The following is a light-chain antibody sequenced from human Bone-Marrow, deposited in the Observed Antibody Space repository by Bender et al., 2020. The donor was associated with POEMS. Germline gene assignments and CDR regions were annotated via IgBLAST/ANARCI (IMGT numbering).Light chain of an antibody. CDR3: QAWDTSSVV. V-gene: IGLV3-21*02. J-gene: IGLJ2*01. CDR1: NIGTKS. Sequence: AASITCGGDNIGTKSVHWYQQRPGQAPGLVVFDDNDRPSGIPERFSASNSGNIATLTISGTQALDEADYYCQAWDTSSVVFGGGTKLTVL. CDR2: DDN.